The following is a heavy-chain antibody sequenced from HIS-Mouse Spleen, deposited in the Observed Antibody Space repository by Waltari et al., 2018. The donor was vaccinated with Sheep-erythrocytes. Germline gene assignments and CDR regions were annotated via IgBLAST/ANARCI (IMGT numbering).Heavy chain of an antibody. CDR2: ISSSSSYI. D-gene: IGHD1-26*01. CDR3: ARVASGATFDY. V-gene: IGHV3-21*01. CDR1: GFTFSSSS. J-gene: IGHJ4*02. Sequence: ASGFTFSSSSMNWVRQAPGKGLEWVSSISSSSSYIDYADSVKGRFTIFRDNAKNSLYLQMNSLSAEDTAVYYCARVASGATFDYWGQGTLVTVSS.